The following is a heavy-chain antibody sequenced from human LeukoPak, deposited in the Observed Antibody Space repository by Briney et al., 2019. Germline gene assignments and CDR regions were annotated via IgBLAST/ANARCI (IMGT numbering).Heavy chain of an antibody. V-gene: IGHV4-34*01. J-gene: IGHJ4*02. CDR3: ARVLRVAGDFDY. Sequence: SVTLSLTSTVSGGSISSYYWSWIRQPPGKGLEWIGEINHSGSTNYNPSLKSRVTISVDTSKNQFSLKLSSVTAADTAVYYCARVLRVAGDFDYWGQGTLVTVSS. CDR1: GGSISSYY. D-gene: IGHD6-19*01. CDR2: INHSGST.